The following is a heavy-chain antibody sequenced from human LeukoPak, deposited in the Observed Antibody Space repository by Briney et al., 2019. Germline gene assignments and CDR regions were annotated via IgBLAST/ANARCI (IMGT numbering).Heavy chain of an antibody. V-gene: IGHV4-61*01. D-gene: IGHD7-27*01. CDR3: AREELGYWYFDL. Sequence: PSETLSLTCTVSGGSVSSGSHYWSWIRQPPGKGLEWIGYIYYTGSTNYNPSLKSRVTISVDTSKNQFSLNLRSVTAADTAVYYCAREELGYWYFDLWGRGTLVTVSS. CDR2: IYYTGST. CDR1: GGSVSSGSHY. J-gene: IGHJ2*01.